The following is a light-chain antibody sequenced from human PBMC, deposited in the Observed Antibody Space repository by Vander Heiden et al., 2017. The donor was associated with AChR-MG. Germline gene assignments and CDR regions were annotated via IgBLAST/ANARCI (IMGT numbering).Light chain of an antibody. Sequence: YELSQPPSVSVYPGQTATIPCPGETLGHHYVSWYPQKAGQSPVMVIYQHDNRPSGIPERFSGSDSGNIATLTISGTQAIDEADYYCQAWDRGAVVFGGGTKLTVL. J-gene: IGLJ2*01. V-gene: IGLV3-1*01. CDR3: QAWDRGAVV. CDR2: QHD. CDR1: TLGHHY.